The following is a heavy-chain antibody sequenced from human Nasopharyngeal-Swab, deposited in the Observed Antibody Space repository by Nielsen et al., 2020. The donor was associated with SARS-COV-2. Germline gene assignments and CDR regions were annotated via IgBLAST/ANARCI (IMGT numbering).Heavy chain of an antibody. D-gene: IGHD3-9*01. J-gene: IGHJ4*02. CDR3: ASFDILTGYGAY. V-gene: IGHV4-59*01. CDR2: IYYSGST. Sequence: RQAPGKGLEWIGYIYYSGSTNYNPSLKSRVTISVDTSKNQFSLKLSSVNAADTAVYYCASFDILTGYGAYWGQGTLVTVSS.